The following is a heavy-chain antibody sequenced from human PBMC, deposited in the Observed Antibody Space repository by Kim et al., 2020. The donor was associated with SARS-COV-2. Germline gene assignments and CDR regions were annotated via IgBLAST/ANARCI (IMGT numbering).Heavy chain of an antibody. CDR1: GFSFSDYA. J-gene: IGHJ6*04. CDR3: ARDHPFCSCGTCPPNYYFYAIDV. CDR2: IAFDGDQK. D-gene: IGHD2-15*01. V-gene: IGHV3-30*04. Sequence: GGSLRLSCAASGFSFSDYAMYWVRQAPGKGLEWVAFIAFDGDQKFFADFAKGRFTVSRDNSQDTLYLEMRSLKAEDTAVYYCARDHPFCSCGTCPPNYYFYAIDVWGKGTTVTVSS.